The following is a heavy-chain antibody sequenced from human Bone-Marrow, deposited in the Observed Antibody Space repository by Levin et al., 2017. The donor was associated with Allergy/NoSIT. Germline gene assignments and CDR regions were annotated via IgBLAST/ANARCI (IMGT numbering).Heavy chain of an antibody. CDR3: AGGRY. Sequence: GESLKISCVASGFTFSDYVMHWVRQAPGKGLEWISSISRGTSNYIYYEESIKGRVTISRDNANNSLSLQLNSLRAEDTAVYFCAGGRYWGQGALVTVSS. D-gene: IGHD3-16*01. CDR1: GFTFSDYV. J-gene: IGHJ4*02. CDR2: ISRGTSNYI. V-gene: IGHV3-21*01.